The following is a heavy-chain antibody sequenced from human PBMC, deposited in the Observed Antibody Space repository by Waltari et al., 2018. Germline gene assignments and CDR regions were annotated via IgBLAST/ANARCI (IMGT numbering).Heavy chain of an antibody. D-gene: IGHD3-3*01. CDR3: ATARGTGNFWSGYHPRRVNWFDP. V-gene: IGHV1-69-2*01. CDR1: GYTFTDYY. Sequence: GYTFTDYYMHWVQQAPGKGLEWMGLVDPEDGETIYAEKFQGRVTITADTSTDTAYMELSSLRSEDTAVYYCATARGTGNFWSGYHPRRVNWFDPWGQGTLVTVSS. J-gene: IGHJ5*02. CDR2: VDPEDGET.